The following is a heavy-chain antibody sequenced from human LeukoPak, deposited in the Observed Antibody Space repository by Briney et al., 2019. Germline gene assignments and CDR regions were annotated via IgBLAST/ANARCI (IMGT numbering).Heavy chain of an antibody. D-gene: IGHD6-13*01. Sequence: SETLSLTCTVSGGSISSSSYYWGWIRQPPGKGLEWIATIYYSGSTNYNPSLKSRVTISVDTSKNQFSLKLSSVTAADTAVYYCAKLAAAAWFDPWGQGTLVTVSS. V-gene: IGHV4-39*07. CDR3: AKLAAAAWFDP. CDR2: IYYSGST. J-gene: IGHJ5*02. CDR1: GGSISSSSYY.